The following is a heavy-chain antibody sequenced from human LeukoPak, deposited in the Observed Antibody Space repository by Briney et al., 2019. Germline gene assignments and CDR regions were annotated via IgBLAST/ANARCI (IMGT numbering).Heavy chain of an antibody. D-gene: IGHD6-13*01. J-gene: IGHJ6*02. Sequence: GGSLRLSCAASGFTFSSYAMHWVRQAPGKGLEWVAVISYDGSNKYYADSVKGRFTISRDNSKNTLYLQMNSLRAEDTAVYYCARDHFGIAAADPYYYYGMDVWGQGTTVTVS. CDR3: ARDHFGIAAADPYYYYGMDV. CDR2: ISYDGSNK. CDR1: GFTFSSYA. V-gene: IGHV3-30-3*01.